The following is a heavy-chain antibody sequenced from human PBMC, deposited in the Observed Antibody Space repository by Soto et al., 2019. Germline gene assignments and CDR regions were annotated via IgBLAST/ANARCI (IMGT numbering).Heavy chain of an antibody. D-gene: IGHD1-20*01. J-gene: IGHJ4*02. CDR3: ATELCDNPARPFDS. CDR1: GVTFSSET. Sequence: QVQLVQSGAEVKKPGSSVKVSCKASGVTFSSETISWVRQAPGQGLAWVGGIIPLFGTANYAQKFQGRVTITADESTSTLYIELSSRRDDDTAVYYCATELCDNPARPFDSWGQGTLVTVSS. CDR2: IIPLFGTA. V-gene: IGHV1-69*01.